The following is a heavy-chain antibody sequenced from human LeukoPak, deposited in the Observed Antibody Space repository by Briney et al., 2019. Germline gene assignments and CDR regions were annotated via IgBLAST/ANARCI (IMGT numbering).Heavy chain of an antibody. D-gene: IGHD2-15*01. CDR1: GFTFSDHD. J-gene: IGHJ3*02. V-gene: IGHV3-11*04. Sequence: GGSLRLSCTASGFTFSDHDMDWVRQAPGKGLEWVSYISRSGGTIYYAESVKGRFTISRDNAKNSLYLQMNSLRAEDTAVYYCARDNAGYCSGGSCYPRGYAFDIWGQGTMVTVSS. CDR3: ARDNAGYCSGGSCYPRGYAFDI. CDR2: ISRSGGTI.